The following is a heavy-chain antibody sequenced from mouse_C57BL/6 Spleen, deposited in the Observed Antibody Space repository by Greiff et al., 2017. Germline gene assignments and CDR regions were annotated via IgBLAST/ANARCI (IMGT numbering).Heavy chain of an antibody. J-gene: IGHJ2*01. CDR3: ARSQATDDY. D-gene: IGHD3-2*02. CDR2: IDPSDSYT. Sequence: QVQLQQPGAELVQPGASVKLSCKASGYTFTSYWMQWVKQRPGQGLELIGEIDPSDSYTNYNQKFKGKATLTVDTSSSTAYMQLSSLTSEDSAVYYCARSQATDDYWGQGTTLTVSS. V-gene: IGHV1-50*01. CDR1: GYTFTSYW.